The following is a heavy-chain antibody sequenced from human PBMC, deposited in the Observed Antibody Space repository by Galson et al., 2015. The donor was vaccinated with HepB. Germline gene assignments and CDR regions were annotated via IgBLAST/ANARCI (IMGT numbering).Heavy chain of an antibody. CDR2: TSEYGAKT. J-gene: IGHJ4*02. V-gene: IGHV3-23*01. CDR3: VKNMTTMIS. D-gene: IGHD4-17*01. Sequence: SLRLSCAASGFNFMSSAMSWVRQAPGKGLEWISGTSEYGAKTYHADSVRGRFTISKDSSDNVLSLHLHSLRAADTARYYCVKNMTTMISWGQGTLVTVSS. CDR1: GFNFMSSA.